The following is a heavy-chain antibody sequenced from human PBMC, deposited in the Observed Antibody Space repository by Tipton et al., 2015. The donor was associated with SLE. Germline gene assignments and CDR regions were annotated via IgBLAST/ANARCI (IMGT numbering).Heavy chain of an antibody. J-gene: IGHJ2*01. Sequence: TLSLTCTVSGGSISSYYWSWIRQPAGGGLEWIGRSYTKGNTNYNPSLKSRVTMSVDTSKNQFSLKLISVTAADTAVYYCAREVLNPVTTVHYYFDLWGRGTLVTVSS. D-gene: IGHD4-11*01. CDR2: SYTKGNT. CDR3: AREVLNPVTTVHYYFDL. CDR1: GGSISSYY. V-gene: IGHV4-4*07.